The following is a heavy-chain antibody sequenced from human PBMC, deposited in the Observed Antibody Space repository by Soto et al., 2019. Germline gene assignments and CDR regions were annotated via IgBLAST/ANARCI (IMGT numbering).Heavy chain of an antibody. D-gene: IGHD6-13*01. CDR2: INHSGST. CDR1: GGSFSGYY. Sequence: QVQLQQWGAGLLKPSETLSLTCAVYGGSFSGYYWSWIRQPPGKGLEWIGEINHSGSTNYNPPLKSRVTISVDTSKNQFSLKLSSVTAADTAVYYCARCSGSIAAAGTGFDYWGQGTLDTVSS. CDR3: ARCSGSIAAAGTGFDY. J-gene: IGHJ4*02. V-gene: IGHV4-34*01.